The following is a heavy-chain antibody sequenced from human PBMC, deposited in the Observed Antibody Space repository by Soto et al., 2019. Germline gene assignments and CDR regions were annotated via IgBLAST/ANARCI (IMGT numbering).Heavy chain of an antibody. D-gene: IGHD4-17*01. CDR1: GFTFRNCA. V-gene: IGHV3-23*01. Sequence: GGSLRLSCAASGFTFRNCAMSWVRQAPGKGLEWVSSISRSGGTTYYADSVKGRFTISRDNSKNTLYLQMNSLRADDTAVYYCAKCRPSGDVDAFDIWGQGTMITVSS. CDR3: AKCRPSGDVDAFDI. J-gene: IGHJ3*02. CDR2: ISRSGGTT.